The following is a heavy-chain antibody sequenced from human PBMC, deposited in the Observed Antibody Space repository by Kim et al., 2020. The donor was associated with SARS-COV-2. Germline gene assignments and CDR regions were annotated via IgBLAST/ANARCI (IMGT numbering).Heavy chain of an antibody. CDR2: INPTGGST. J-gene: IGHJ4*02. CDR3: ARGVDMKLMVYATYYYFDY. CDR1: GYTFTSYY. D-gene: IGHD2-8*01. V-gene: IGHV1-46*01. Sequence: ASVKVSCKASGYTFTSYYMHWVRQAPGQGLEWMGIINPTGGSTSYAQKFQGRVTMTRDTSTSTVYMELSSLRSEDTAVYYCARGVDMKLMVYATYYYFDYWGQGTLVTVSS.